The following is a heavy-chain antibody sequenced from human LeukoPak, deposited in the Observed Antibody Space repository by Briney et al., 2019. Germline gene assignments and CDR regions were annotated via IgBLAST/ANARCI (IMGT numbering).Heavy chain of an antibody. CDR2: INPSGGST. Sequence: GASVKVSCKASGYTFTSYYMHWVRQAPGQGLEWMGIINPSGGSTSYAQKFQGRVTMTRDTSTSTAYMELRSLRSDDTAVYYCARDIHYGMDVWGQGTTVTVSS. J-gene: IGHJ6*02. V-gene: IGHV1-46*01. CDR1: GYTFTSYY. CDR3: ARDIHYGMDV.